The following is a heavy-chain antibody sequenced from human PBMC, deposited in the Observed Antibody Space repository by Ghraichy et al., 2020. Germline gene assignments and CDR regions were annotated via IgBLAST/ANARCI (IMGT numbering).Heavy chain of an antibody. D-gene: IGHD3-10*01. CDR2: IYYSGST. J-gene: IGHJ6*02. CDR3: ARDPSGTKYYYYGMDV. V-gene: IGHV4-31*03. CDR1: GGSISSGGYY. Sequence: LRLSCTVSGGSISSGGYYWSWIRQHPGKGLEWIGYIYYSGSTYYNPSLKSRVTISVDTSKNQFSLKLSSVTAADTAVYYCARDPSGTKYYYYGMDVWGQGTTVTVSS.